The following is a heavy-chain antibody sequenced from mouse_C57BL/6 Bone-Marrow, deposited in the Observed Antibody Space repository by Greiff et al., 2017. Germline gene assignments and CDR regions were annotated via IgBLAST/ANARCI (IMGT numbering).Heavy chain of an antibody. CDR2: IWRGGST. Sequence: QVHVKQSGPGLVQPSQSLSITCTVSGFSLTSYGVHWVRQSPGKGLEWLGVIWRGGSTDYNAAFMSRLSITKDNSKSQVFFKMNRLQADDTAIYYCAKKGGIYYDYEDAMDYWGQGTSVTVSS. J-gene: IGHJ4*01. CDR1: GFSLTSYG. CDR3: AKKGGIYYDYEDAMDY. D-gene: IGHD2-4*01. V-gene: IGHV2-5*01.